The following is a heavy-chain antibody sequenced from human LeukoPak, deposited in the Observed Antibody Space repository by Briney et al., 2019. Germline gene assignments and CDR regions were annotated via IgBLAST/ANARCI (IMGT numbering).Heavy chain of an antibody. D-gene: IGHD3-10*01. Sequence: GGSLRLSCAASGFTFSSYAMSWVRQAPGKGLEWVSAISGSGGSTYYADSVKGRFTISRDNSKNTLYLQMNSLRAEDTAVYYCANAGASMVRGVEYYFDYWGQGTLVTVSS. CDR2: ISGSGGST. V-gene: IGHV3-23*01. J-gene: IGHJ4*02. CDR3: ANAGASMVRGVEYYFDY. CDR1: GFTFSSYA.